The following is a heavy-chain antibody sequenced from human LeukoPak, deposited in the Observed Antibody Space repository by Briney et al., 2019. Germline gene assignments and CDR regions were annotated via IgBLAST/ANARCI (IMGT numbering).Heavy chain of an antibody. Sequence: VASVKVSCKASGYTFTGYYMHWVRQAPGQGLEWMGRINPNSGGTNYAQKFQGRVTMTRDTSISTAYMELSRLRSDDTAVYYCARDASYCGGDCYYYYYYYYMDVWGKGTTVTISS. J-gene: IGHJ6*03. CDR2: INPNSGGT. D-gene: IGHD2-21*02. CDR3: ARDASYCGGDCYYYYYYYYMDV. CDR1: GYTFTGYY. V-gene: IGHV1-2*06.